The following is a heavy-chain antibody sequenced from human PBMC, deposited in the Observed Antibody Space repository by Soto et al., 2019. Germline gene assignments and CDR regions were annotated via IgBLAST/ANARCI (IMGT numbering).Heavy chain of an antibody. J-gene: IGHJ4*02. Sequence: SETLSLTCTVSGGYIGSFYWSWIRQPPGKGLEWIGYISYSGSTNYNPSLKSRVTISVNTSKNQFSLKLSSVTAADTAVYYCERKNGGNSAVDYWGQGTLVTVSS. D-gene: IGHD2-21*02. CDR3: ERKNGGNSAVDY. V-gene: IGHV4-59*01. CDR2: ISYSGST. CDR1: GGYIGSFY.